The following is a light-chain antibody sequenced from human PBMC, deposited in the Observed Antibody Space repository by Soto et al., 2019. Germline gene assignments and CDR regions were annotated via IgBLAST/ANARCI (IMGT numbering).Light chain of an antibody. CDR1: QSVNNDY. V-gene: IGKV3-20*01. J-gene: IGKJ2*01. CDR2: GVF. Sequence: ETVLTQSPGTVSLSPGERATLSCRTSQSVNNDYLAWYQQKPGQAPRLLIYGVFNRATGIPGRFSGSGSGTDFTLIISGLEPEDSAVYYCQHYDGSPRTFGQGTKLEIK. CDR3: QHYDGSPRT.